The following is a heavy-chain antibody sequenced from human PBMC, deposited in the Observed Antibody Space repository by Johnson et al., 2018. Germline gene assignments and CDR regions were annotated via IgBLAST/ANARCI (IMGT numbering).Heavy chain of an antibody. CDR1: GFTFDAFA. D-gene: IGHD3-22*01. Sequence: EVQLVESGGGLVQPGRSLRLSCAASGFTFDAFAMHWVRQAPGKGLEWVSGISWNSGSIGYADSVKGRFTISRDNAKNSLYLQMNILRPEDTALYYCAKSMYYDYSSGYLGAFDIWGQGTMVTVSS. V-gene: IGHV3-9*01. J-gene: IGHJ3*02. CDR3: AKSMYYDYSSGYLGAFDI. CDR2: ISWNSGSI.